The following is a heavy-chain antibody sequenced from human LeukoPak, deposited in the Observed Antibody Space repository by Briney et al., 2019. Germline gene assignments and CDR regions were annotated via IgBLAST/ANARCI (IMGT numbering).Heavy chain of an antibody. CDR1: GFTFDDYA. V-gene: IGHV3-9*03. J-gene: IGHJ3*02. Sequence: QPGGSLRLSCAASGFTFDDYAMNWVRQAPGKGLEWVSGISWNSGSIGYADSVKGRFTISRDNAKNSLYLQMNSLRAEDMTLYYCARSSSSLNHDAFDIWGQGTMVTVSS. CDR3: ARSSSSLNHDAFDI. D-gene: IGHD6-13*01. CDR2: ISWNSGSI.